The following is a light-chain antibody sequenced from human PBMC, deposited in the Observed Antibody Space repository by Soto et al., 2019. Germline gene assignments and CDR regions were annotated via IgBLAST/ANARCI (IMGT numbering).Light chain of an antibody. Sequence: EIVLTQSPGTLSSSPGERATLSCRASQSVSSSYLAWYQQKPGQAPRLLIYGASSRATGIPDRFSGSGSGTDFTLTISRLEPEDFAVYYFQQYGSSPRFTFGPGTKVDIK. CDR3: QQYGSSPRFT. CDR2: GAS. CDR1: QSVSSSY. V-gene: IGKV3-20*01. J-gene: IGKJ3*01.